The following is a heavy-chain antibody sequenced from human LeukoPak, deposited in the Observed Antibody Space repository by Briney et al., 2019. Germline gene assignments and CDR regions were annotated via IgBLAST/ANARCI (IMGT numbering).Heavy chain of an antibody. Sequence: GGSLRLSCAASGFTFSSYGMHWVRQAPGKGLEWVALIWYDGSKQYYAGSVKGRFTISRDNSKNTLHLQMNSLRAEDTAVFYCARLIGWSRFDPWGQGALVTVSS. CDR2: IWYDGSKQ. J-gene: IGHJ5*02. CDR1: GFTFSSYG. CDR3: ARLIGWSRFDP. D-gene: IGHD6-19*01. V-gene: IGHV3-33*01.